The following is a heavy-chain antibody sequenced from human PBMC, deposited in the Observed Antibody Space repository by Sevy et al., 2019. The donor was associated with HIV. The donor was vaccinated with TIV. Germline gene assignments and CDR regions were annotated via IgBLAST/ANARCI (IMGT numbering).Heavy chain of an antibody. CDR3: ATRRGHLSFDY. V-gene: IGHV4-34*01. J-gene: IGHJ4*02. CDR1: GGSFSGYY. Sequence: SETLSLTCVVYGGSFSGYYWSWIHQPPGKGLEWIGEINHSGSTNYNPPLKSRVTISADTSKNQFSLKLSSVTAADTAVYYCATRRGHLSFDYWGQGTLVTVSS. CDR2: INHSGST.